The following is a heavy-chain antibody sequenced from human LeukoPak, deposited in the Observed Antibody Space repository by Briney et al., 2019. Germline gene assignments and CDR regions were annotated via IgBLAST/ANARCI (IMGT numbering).Heavy chain of an antibody. D-gene: IGHD2-15*01. Sequence: PSETLSLTCTVFGDSVTGYYLNWVRQPPGKGLEWIGHIYKIGTTNYNPSLKSRLTISADTSKNQFSLKLRSETAADTAVYYCVIGVGWQPDYWGQGALVTVSS. J-gene: IGHJ4*02. CDR1: GDSVTGYY. CDR2: IYKIGTT. CDR3: VIGVGWQPDY. V-gene: IGHV4-59*02.